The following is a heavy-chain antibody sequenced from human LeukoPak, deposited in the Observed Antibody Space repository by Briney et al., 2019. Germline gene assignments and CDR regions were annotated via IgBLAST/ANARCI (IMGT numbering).Heavy chain of an antibody. CDR1: GYIFTAYY. D-gene: IGHD5-24*01. V-gene: IGHV1-2*02. CDR3: TRIGDGYPY. Sequence: ASVKVSCKASGYIFTAYYLHWVRQAPGQGLEWMGWIKANSGDTNYARKFQGRVTMTRDTSISTVYMELSRLTSDDTAVYYCTRIGDGYPYWGQGTLVTVSS. J-gene: IGHJ4*02. CDR2: IKANSGDT.